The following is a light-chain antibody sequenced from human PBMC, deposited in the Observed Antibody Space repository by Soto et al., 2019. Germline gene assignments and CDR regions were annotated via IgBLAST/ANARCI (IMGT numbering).Light chain of an antibody. Sequence: QCALTQPPSGSGTPGQRVTISCSGSSSNIGSNTVNWYQQLPGTAPKLLIYSNNQRPSGVPDRFSGSKSGTSASLAISGLQSEDEADYYCAAWDDSLNGYVFGTGTKVTVL. CDR3: AAWDDSLNGYV. V-gene: IGLV1-44*01. CDR2: SNN. J-gene: IGLJ1*01. CDR1: SSNIGSNT.